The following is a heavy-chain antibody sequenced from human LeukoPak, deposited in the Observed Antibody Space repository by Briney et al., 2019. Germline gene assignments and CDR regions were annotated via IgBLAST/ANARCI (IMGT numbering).Heavy chain of an antibody. CDR3: TTRIVVGQPLDY. D-gene: IGHD3-22*01. V-gene: IGHV3-15*07. J-gene: IGHJ4*02. Sequence: GGSLRLSCAASGFTFSNAWMNWVRQAPGKGLEWVGRIKSKTDGGTTDYAAPVKGGFTISRDDSKNTLYLQMNSLKTEDTAVYYCTTRIVVGQPLDYWGQGTLVTVSS. CDR1: GFTFSNAW. CDR2: IKSKTDGGTT.